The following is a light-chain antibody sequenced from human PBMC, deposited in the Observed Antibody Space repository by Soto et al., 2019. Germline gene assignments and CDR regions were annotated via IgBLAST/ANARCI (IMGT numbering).Light chain of an antibody. Sequence: DIQMTQSPSTLSASVGDRVALTCRASQSISTWLAWYQQKPGKAPKLLIYKASSLDSGVPSRFSGSGSGTDFTLTISSLQPDDPATYYWQQYNIYPYTFGQGTKLEIK. V-gene: IGKV1-5*03. CDR3: QQYNIYPYT. CDR1: QSISTW. J-gene: IGKJ2*01. CDR2: KAS.